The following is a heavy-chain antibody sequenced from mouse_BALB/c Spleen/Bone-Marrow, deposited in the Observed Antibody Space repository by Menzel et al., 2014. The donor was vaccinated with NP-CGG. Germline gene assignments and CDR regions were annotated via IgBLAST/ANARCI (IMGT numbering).Heavy chain of an antibody. D-gene: IGHD2-1*01. V-gene: IGHV5-17*02. CDR2: ISSGSSTI. J-gene: IGHJ1*01. Sequence: DVMLVESGGGLVQPGGSRKLSCAASGFTFSSFGMHWVRQAPEKGLEWVAYISSGSSTIYHADTVKSRFTISRDNPKNTLFLQMTSLRAEDTAMYYCARYYGNYSGYFDVWGAGTTVTVSS. CDR3: ARYYGNYSGYFDV. CDR1: GFTFSSFG.